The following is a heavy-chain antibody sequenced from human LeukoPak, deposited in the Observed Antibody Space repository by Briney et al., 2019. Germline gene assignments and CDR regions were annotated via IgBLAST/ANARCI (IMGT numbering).Heavy chain of an antibody. CDR2: IRYDGSNK. V-gene: IGHV3-30*02. CDR1: GFTFSSYG. CDR3: AKGYYYDSSGLRSDAFDI. J-gene: IGHJ3*02. D-gene: IGHD3-22*01. Sequence: QSGGSLRLSCAASGFTFSSYGMHWVRQAPGKGLEWVAFIRYDGSNKYYADSVKGRFTISRDNSKNTLYLQMNSLRAEDMALYYCAKGYYYDSSGLRSDAFDIWGQGTMVTVSS.